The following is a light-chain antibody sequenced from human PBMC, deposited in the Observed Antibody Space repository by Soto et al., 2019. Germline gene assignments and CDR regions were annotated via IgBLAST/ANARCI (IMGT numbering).Light chain of an antibody. J-gene: IGKJ2*01. V-gene: IGKV1-6*01. CDR2: AAS. CDR1: QDISDA. Sequence: AIQMTQSPPSLSASVGDRVIITCRASQDISDAVDWLQQRPGHAPNLLIYAASTLHTGVPSTFTGSGSGTDFTLTINNLQPEDVATYFCLQDYDFPHTFGQGTKLEI. CDR3: LQDYDFPHT.